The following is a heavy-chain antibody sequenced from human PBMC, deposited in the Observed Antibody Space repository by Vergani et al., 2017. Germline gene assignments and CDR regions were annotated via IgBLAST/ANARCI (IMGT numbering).Heavy chain of an antibody. CDR3: SRDTYYTNA. D-gene: IGHD3-10*01. V-gene: IGHV5-51*03. CDR1: EYSFGKYW. Sequence: EVELVQSGPEMRKPGESLKISCKRSEYSFGKYWIGWAHQMPGEGLEWMGIIYPGHSDTRYSPSFQGLVTITADKSINTAFLQWDSLKPSDTALYYCSRDTYYTNAWGQEALVTVSS. J-gene: IGHJ5*02. CDR2: IYPGHSDT.